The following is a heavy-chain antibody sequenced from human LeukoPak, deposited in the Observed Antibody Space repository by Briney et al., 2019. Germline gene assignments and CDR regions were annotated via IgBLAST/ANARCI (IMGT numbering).Heavy chain of an antibody. V-gene: IGHV1-18*01. CDR2: ISTSTGDT. CDR1: GYSFILYG. J-gene: IGHJ4*02. D-gene: IGHD4-11*01. CDR3: ARDDNYGIFVNVDY. Sequence: ASVKVSCKTSGYSFILYGISWVRQAPGQGPEWMGWISTSTGDTKYTQKFQGRVTLTTDTSMSTAYMELSSLRSDDTAVYYCARDDNYGIFVNVDYWGQGTLVTVSS.